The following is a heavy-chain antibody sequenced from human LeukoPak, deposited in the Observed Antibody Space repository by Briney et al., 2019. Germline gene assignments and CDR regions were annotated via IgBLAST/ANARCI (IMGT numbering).Heavy chain of an antibody. D-gene: IGHD2-15*01. V-gene: IGHV4-61*01. Sequence: PSETLSLTCTVSGDLISSYSNYKWSWIRQPPGKGLEWIGYIYYHRSTNYNPSLKSRLTFSVDTSKNPFSLKLSSVTAADTAVYYCARDCSGGICHSVPSYYFDYWGQGTLVTVSS. CDR2: IYYHRST. J-gene: IGHJ4*02. CDR3: ARDCSGGICHSVPSYYFDY. CDR1: GDLISSYSNYK.